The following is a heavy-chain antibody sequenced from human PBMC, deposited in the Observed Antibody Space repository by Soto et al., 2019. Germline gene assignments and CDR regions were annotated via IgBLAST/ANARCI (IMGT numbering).Heavy chain of an antibody. CDR1: GFTFSSYA. Sequence: GGSLRLSCAASGFTFSSYAMSWVRQAPGKGLEWVSAISGSGGSTYYADSVKGRFTISRDNSKNTLYLQMNSLRAEDTAVYYCAKSGDCSGGSCYLTDYWGQGTLVTVSS. D-gene: IGHD2-15*01. J-gene: IGHJ4*02. CDR3: AKSGDCSGGSCYLTDY. V-gene: IGHV3-23*01. CDR2: ISGSGGST.